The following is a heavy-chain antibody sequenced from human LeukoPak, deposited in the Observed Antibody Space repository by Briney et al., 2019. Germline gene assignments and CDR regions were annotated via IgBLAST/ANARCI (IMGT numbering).Heavy chain of an antibody. J-gene: IGHJ5*02. D-gene: IGHD3-22*01. CDR1: GFIFSSYS. Sequence: GGSLRLSCAASGFIFSSYSMNWVRQAPGKGLEWVSSISSSSSYIYYADSVKGRFTISRDNAKNSLYLQMNSLRAEDTAVYYCARDLYDSSGYYPAWFDPWGQGTLVTVSS. V-gene: IGHV3-21*01. CDR2: ISSSSSYI. CDR3: ARDLYDSSGYYPAWFDP.